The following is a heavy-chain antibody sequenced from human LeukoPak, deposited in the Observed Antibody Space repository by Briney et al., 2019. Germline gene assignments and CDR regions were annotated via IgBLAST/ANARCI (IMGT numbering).Heavy chain of an antibody. D-gene: IGHD3-22*01. CDR2: IYYSGST. CDR3: ARGKSGRYYDSSGYYEAADDAFDI. J-gene: IGHJ3*02. Sequence: SETLSLTCTVSGGSISSSSYYWGWIRQPPGKGLEWIGSIYYSGSTYYNPSLKSRVTISVDTSKNQFSLKLSSVTAADTAVYYCARGKSGRYYDSSGYYEAADDAFDIWGQGTMVTVSS. CDR1: GGSISSSSYY. V-gene: IGHV4-39*07.